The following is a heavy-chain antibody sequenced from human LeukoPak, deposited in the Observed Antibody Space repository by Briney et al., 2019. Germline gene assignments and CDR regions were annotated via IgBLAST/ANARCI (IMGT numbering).Heavy chain of an antibody. V-gene: IGHV1-46*01. Sequence: ASVKVSCKASGYTFTSFDFNWVRQATGQGLEWMGIINPSGGSTSYAQKFQGRVTMTRDTSTSTVYMELSSLRSEDTAVYYCAREGWELLGNWFDPWGQGTLVTVSS. CDR1: GYTFTSFD. D-gene: IGHD1-26*01. CDR2: INPSGGST. CDR3: AREGWELLGNWFDP. J-gene: IGHJ5*02.